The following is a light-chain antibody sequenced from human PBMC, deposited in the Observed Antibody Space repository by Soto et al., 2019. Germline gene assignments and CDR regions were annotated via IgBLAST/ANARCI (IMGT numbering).Light chain of an antibody. J-gene: IGLJ1*01. CDR2: EVS. V-gene: IGLV2-14*01. Sequence: QSALTQPASVSGSPGQSITISCTGTSSDVGGYKYVSWYQQHPGKAPKLMIYEVSNRPSGVSNRFSGSKSGNTASRTISGLQAEDEADYYCSSYTSSSTYVFGTGTKLTVL. CDR1: SSDVGGYKY. CDR3: SSYTSSSTYV.